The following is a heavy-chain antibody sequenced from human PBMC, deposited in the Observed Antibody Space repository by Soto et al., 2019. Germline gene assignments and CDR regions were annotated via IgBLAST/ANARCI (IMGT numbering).Heavy chain of an antibody. CDR2: MNPHSGHP. CDR1: GYTFTSYD. Sequence: QVHLVQSGAEVKKPGASVKVSCKASGYTFTSYDINWVRQAAGQGPEWMGYMNPHSGHPGYAEKFQDRVTITMDTSISTAYMEVRSLTPEDTAVYYCARYGGQPPWRQGTLVTVSS. D-gene: IGHD2-15*01. V-gene: IGHV1-8*01. J-gene: IGHJ5*02. CDR3: ARYGGQPP.